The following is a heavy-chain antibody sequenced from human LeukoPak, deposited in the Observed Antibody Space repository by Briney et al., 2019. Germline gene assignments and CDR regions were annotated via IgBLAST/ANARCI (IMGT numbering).Heavy chain of an antibody. CDR1: GYTFTSYG. V-gene: IGHV1-18*01. CDR2: ISAYNGNT. Sequence: GASVKVSCKASGYTFTSYGINWVRQAPGQGLEWMGWISAYNGNTNYAQKLQGRVTMTTDTSTSTAYMELRSLRSDDTAVYYCARDATEYCSNGVCYGNNDENWFDPWGQGTLVTVSS. D-gene: IGHD2-8*01. CDR3: ARDATEYCSNGVCYGNNDENWFDP. J-gene: IGHJ5*02.